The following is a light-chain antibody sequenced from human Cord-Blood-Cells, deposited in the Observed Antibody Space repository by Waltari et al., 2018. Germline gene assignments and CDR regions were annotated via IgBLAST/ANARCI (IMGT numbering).Light chain of an antibody. J-gene: IGLJ1*01. CDR1: SSDVGGYNY. V-gene: IGLV2-14*01. CDR2: DVS. Sequence: QSALTQPASVYGSPGQSITISCTGTSSDVGGYNYVSWYQQHPGKAPKLRIYDVSNRPSGISNPFSGSKSGNTASLTISGLQAEDEADYYCSSYTSSSTYVFGTGTKVTVL. CDR3: SSYTSSSTYV.